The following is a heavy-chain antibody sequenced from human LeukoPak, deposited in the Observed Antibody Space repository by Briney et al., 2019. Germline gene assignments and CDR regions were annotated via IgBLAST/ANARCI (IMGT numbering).Heavy chain of an antibody. CDR1: GGSISSSSYY. V-gene: IGHV4-39*07. CDR2: IYYSGST. J-gene: IGHJ5*02. CDR3: ASGGDRYSSTRFDP. D-gene: IGHD6-13*01. Sequence: SETLSLTCTVSGGSISSSSYYWGWIRQPPGKGLEWIGSIYYSGSTYYNPSLKSRVTISVDTSKNQFCLKLSSVTAADTAVYYCASGGDRYSSTRFDPWGQGTLVTVSS.